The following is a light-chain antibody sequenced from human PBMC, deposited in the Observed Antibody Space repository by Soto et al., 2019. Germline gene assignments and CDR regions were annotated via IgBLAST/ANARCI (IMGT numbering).Light chain of an antibody. V-gene: IGKV3-20*01. CDR1: QSVSSSY. Sequence: EIVLTQSPGTLSVSPGESATLSCRASQSVSSSYLAWYQQNTGQAPRLLIYGASSRATGTPDRSSGSGSGTDFTLTISRLEPEDFAVYYCQQYGSSPQTFGQGTKV. J-gene: IGKJ1*01. CDR2: GAS. CDR3: QQYGSSPQT.